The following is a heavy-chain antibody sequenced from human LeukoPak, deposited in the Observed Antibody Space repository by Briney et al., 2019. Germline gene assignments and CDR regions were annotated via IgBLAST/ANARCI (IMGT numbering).Heavy chain of an antibody. CDR2: INPNSGGT. Sequence: ASVKVSCKASGYTFTGYYMHWVRQAPGQGLEWMGWINPNSGGTNYAQKFQGRVTITADESTSTAYMELSSLRSEDTAVYYCASITMVRGGNGYWGQGTLVTVSS. CDR1: GYTFTGYY. D-gene: IGHD3-10*01. CDR3: ASITMVRGGNGY. V-gene: IGHV1-2*02. J-gene: IGHJ4*02.